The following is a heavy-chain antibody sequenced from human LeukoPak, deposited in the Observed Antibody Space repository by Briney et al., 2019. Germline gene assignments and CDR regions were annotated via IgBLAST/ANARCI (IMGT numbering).Heavy chain of an antibody. CDR2: ISSSSRYI. V-gene: IGHV3-21*01. CDR1: GFTFNSIS. Sequence: GGSLRLSCAASGFTFNSISMNWVRQAPGKGLEWVSSISSSSRYIFYADSVKGRFTISRDNAKNSLYLQMNSLRAEDTAVYYCARDYCSGGSCYEDYWGQGTLVTVSS. D-gene: IGHD2-15*01. CDR3: ARDYCSGGSCYEDY. J-gene: IGHJ4*02.